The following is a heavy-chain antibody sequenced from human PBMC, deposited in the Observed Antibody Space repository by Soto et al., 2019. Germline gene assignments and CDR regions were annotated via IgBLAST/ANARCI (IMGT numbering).Heavy chain of an antibody. CDR3: ARDDEGFLSPRAFDI. Sequence: GASVKVSCKASGYSFTRYGISWVRQAPGQGLEWMGWISGYNGDTNYAQKVQGRVTLTTDTSTTTVYLELRSLRSDDTAIYYCARDDEGFLSPRAFDIWGQGTMVTVSS. CDR1: GYSFTRYG. V-gene: IGHV1-18*01. D-gene: IGHD3-3*02. CDR2: ISGYNGDT. J-gene: IGHJ3*02.